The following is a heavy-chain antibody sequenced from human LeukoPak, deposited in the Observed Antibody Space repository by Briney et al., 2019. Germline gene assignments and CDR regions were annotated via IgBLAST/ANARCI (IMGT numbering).Heavy chain of an antibody. CDR1: GLTFSGYS. CDR3: ARESISGHRDFDY. D-gene: IGHD1-26*01. V-gene: IGHV3-48*01. Sequence: PGGSLRLSCAASGLTFSGYSMNWVRQAPGKGLEWLSYISSGSRTIYYADSVKGQFTVSRDNAKNSLYLQMNSLRAEDTAVYYCARESISGHRDFDYWGQGALVTVPS. J-gene: IGHJ4*02. CDR2: ISSGSRTI.